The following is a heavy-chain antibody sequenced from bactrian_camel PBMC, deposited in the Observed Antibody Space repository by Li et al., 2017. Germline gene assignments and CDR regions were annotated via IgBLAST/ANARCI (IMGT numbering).Heavy chain of an antibody. CDR1: GYIFSGNC. D-gene: IGHD8*01. Sequence: QVQLVESGGGSVQAGGSLTLSCLASGYIFSGNCMGWFRQAPGQEREGVAAIDTGDGSTYYLNSVEGRFTISHDNAKNTLYLQMNSLKPEDTAIYYCAADLLLMRPLEASEYKYWGQGTQVTVS. CDR3: AADLLLMRPLEASEYKY. CDR2: IDTGDGST. J-gene: IGHJ4*01. V-gene: IGHV3S54*01.